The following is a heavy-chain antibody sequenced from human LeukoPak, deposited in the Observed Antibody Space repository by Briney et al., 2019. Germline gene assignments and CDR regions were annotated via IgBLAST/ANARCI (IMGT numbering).Heavy chain of an antibody. CDR3: ARAEIAARPGVYYYYMDV. J-gene: IGHJ6*03. Sequence: GGSLRLSCAASGFTFSSYAMHWVRQAPGKGLEWVAVISYDGSNKYYADSVKGRFTISRDNPKNTLYLQMNSLRAEDTAVYYCARAEIAARPGVYYYYMDVWGKGTTVTVSS. CDR1: GFTFSSYA. V-gene: IGHV3-30*01. D-gene: IGHD6-6*01. CDR2: ISYDGSNK.